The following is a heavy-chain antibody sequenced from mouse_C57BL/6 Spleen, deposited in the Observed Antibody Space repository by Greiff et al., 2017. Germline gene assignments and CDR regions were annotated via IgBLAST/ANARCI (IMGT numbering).Heavy chain of an antibody. CDR2: IHPNSGST. Sequence: QVQLQQPGAELVKPGASVKLSCKASGYTFTSYWMHWVKQRPGQGLEWIGMIHPNSGSTNYNEKFKSKATMTVDKSSSTAYMQLSSLTSEDSAVYYCARPLTTGVASFDHWGQGTTLTVAS. CDR1: GYTFTSYW. V-gene: IGHV1-64*01. D-gene: IGHD1-1*01. J-gene: IGHJ2*01. CDR3: ARPLTTGVASFDH.